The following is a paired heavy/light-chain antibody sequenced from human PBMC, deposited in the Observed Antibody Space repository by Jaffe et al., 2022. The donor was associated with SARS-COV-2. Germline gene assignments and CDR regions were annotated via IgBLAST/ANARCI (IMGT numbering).Light chain of an antibody. CDR1: QSVSSSY. CDR3: QLFGTTSWT. Sequence: EIVLTQSPGTLSLSPGERATLSCRASQSVSSSYLAWYQQRPGQAPRLLIYGASSRATGIPDRFSGSGSGTDFTLTINRLEPEDFAVYYCQLFGTTSWTFGQGTKVEI. V-gene: IGKV3-20*01. J-gene: IGKJ1*01. CDR2: GAS.
Heavy chain of an antibody. J-gene: IGHJ4*02. CDR2: ISGSGGVT. CDR3: AKIESIQIAFDY. V-gene: IGHV3-23*01. CDR1: AFAFSSRA. Sequence: EVQLLESGGGLIQPGGSLRLSCAASAFAFSSRALTWVRQAPGKGLEWVSSISGSGGVTYYADSVKGRFTISRDNSKKVLYLQMNSLRAEDTAVYYCAKIESIQIAFDYWGQGTLVTVSS.